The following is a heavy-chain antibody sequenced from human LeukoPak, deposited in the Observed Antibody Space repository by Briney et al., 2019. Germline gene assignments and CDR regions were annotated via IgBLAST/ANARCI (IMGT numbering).Heavy chain of an antibody. D-gene: IGHD6-19*01. J-gene: IGHJ4*02. Sequence: ASVKVSCKASGYTFTGYYIHWVRQAPGQGLEWMGWINPNSGGTNYAHKFQGRVTMTRDTSISTAYMELSRLRSDDTAMYYCARTPLAVAGLIDYWGQGTLVTVSS. CDR3: ARTPLAVAGLIDY. CDR1: GYTFTGYY. V-gene: IGHV1-2*02. CDR2: INPNSGGT.